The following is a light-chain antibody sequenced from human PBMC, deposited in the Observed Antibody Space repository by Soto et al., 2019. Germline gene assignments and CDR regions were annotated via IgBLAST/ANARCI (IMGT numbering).Light chain of an antibody. CDR2: KAS. V-gene: IGKV1-5*03. Sequence: DLHMTQSPSTLSVSVLDIVAITCRASQTISSWLAWYQQKPGKAPKLLIYKASSLESGVPSRFSGSGSGTEFTLTISSLQPDDFATYYCQQYNSYSPWTFGQGAKVDVK. CDR1: QTISSW. J-gene: IGKJ1*01. CDR3: QQYNSYSPWT.